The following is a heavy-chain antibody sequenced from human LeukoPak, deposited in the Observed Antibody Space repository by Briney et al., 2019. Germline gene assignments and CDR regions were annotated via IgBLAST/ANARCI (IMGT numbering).Heavy chain of an antibody. CDR3: ARVRYSSGWYLDY. CDR1: GFIVSSNY. V-gene: IGHV3-53*01. Sequence: GGSLRLSCAAFGFIVSSNYMSWVRQAPGKGLEWVSVIYSCDSTYYADSVKGRFTISRDNSKNTLYLQMNSLRAEDTAVYYCARVRYSSGWYLDYWGQGTLVTVSS. CDR2: IYSCDST. J-gene: IGHJ4*02. D-gene: IGHD6-13*01.